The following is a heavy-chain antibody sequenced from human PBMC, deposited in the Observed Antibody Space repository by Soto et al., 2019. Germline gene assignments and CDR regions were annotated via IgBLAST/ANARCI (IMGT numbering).Heavy chain of an antibody. Sequence: ASVKVSCKASGYTFTGYYMHWVRQAPGQGLEWMGWINPNSGGTNYAQKFQGRVTMTRDTSISTAYMELSRLRSDDTAVCYCARVKYYYDSSGPGDYWGQGTLVTVSS. J-gene: IGHJ4*02. D-gene: IGHD3-22*01. CDR2: INPNSGGT. CDR3: ARVKYYYDSSGPGDY. V-gene: IGHV1-2*02. CDR1: GYTFTGYY.